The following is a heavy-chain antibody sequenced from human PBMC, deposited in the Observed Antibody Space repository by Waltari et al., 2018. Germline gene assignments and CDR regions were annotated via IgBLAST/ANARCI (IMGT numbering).Heavy chain of an antibody. CDR1: GGSLSNYY. D-gene: IGHD2-2*01. V-gene: IGHV4-34*01. J-gene: IGHJ6*02. CDR2: IDQSGRT. CDR3: ARPMWCSSTTCSGPMDV. Sequence: QVQLQQWGAGLLKPSETLSLTCAVYGGSLSNYYWSWIRQPPGKGLGWLGEIDQSGRTKYNPALKSRVIISLDTSKNQFSLRLRSVTATDTAIYFCARPMWCSSTTCSGPMDVWGQGTTATVSS.